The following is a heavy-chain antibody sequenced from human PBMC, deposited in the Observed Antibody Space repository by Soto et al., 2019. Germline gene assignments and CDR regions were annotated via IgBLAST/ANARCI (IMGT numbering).Heavy chain of an antibody. Sequence: SVKVSCKASGGTLSSFINYPINWVRQAPGQGLEWMGGIVPNVGTVNYAQKFQGRVTVTADKSTGTAYMELSSLGSEDTALYYCARRDTSGFLRYFDDWGQGTLVTVSS. CDR2: IVPNVGTV. CDR3: ARRDTSGFLRYFDD. CDR1: GGTLSSFINYP. D-gene: IGHD3-3*01. V-gene: IGHV1-69*06. J-gene: IGHJ4*03.